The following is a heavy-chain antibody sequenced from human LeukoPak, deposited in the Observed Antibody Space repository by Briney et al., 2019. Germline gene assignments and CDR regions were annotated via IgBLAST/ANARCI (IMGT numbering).Heavy chain of an antibody. CDR3: ARRGIAFGGVRRWFDP. J-gene: IGHJ5*02. D-gene: IGHD3-16*01. CDR1: DGSFNGYY. CDR2: INHSGSI. Sequence: SETLSLTCAVYDGSFNGYYLTWIRQPPGKGLEWIGEINHSGSINYSPSLKSRVTLSVDTSKDHFSLKLSSVTAADTAVYYCARRGIAFGGVRRWFDPWGQGALVTVSS. V-gene: IGHV4-34*01.